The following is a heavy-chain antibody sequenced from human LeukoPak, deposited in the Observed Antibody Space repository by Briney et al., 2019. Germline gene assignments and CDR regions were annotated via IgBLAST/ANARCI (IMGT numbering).Heavy chain of an antibody. CDR2: ISHNGDRT. J-gene: IGHJ5*02. Sequence: PAGTLRLSCAASGFTFSTYVMHWVRQAPGQGLEYVSTISHNGDRTFYANSVKGRFTISRDNSKNTLYLQMGSLRPEDMAIYYCARDGPGYSSGWYWFDPWGQGTLVTVST. D-gene: IGHD6-13*01. CDR3: ARDGPGYSSGWYWFDP. CDR1: GFTFSTYV. V-gene: IGHV3-64*01.